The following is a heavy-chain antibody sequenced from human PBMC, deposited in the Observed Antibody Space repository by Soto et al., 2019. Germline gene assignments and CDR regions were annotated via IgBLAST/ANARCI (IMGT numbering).Heavy chain of an antibody. CDR3: ATGSPSSSWYSGWCDP. Sequence: ASVKVSCKVSGYTLTELSMHWVRQAPGKGRGCVGGFDPEDGETIYEQKVRGRVTMTEDTSTATAYMDLSSVRSEDTAVYYCATGSPSSSWYSGWCDPWGPGTLVTVAS. J-gene: IGHJ5*02. CDR2: FDPEDGET. D-gene: IGHD6-13*01. V-gene: IGHV1-24*01. CDR1: GYTLTELS.